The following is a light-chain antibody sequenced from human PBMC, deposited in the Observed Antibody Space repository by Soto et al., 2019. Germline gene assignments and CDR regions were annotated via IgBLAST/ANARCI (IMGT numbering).Light chain of an antibody. CDR2: RND. CDR3: AAWDDSLRGVV. CDR1: ISNLGSNF. Sequence: QSVLTQPPSASGTPGQRVTISCSGSISNLGSNFVFWYQQLPGAAPKLLTSRNDQRPSGVPDRFSGSKSGTSASLAISGLRSEDEADYHCAAWDDSLRGVVFGGGTKLTVL. J-gene: IGLJ3*02. V-gene: IGLV1-47*01.